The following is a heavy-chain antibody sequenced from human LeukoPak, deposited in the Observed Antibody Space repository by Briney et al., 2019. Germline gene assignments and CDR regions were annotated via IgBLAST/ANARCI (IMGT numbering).Heavy chain of an antibody. CDR3: ARLVGGTTGATDF. Sequence: GGSLSLSCTVSGFNFSYYAIHWVRQAPGKGLACVALIWFDGSNEYYEDSVKGRFTISRDNSKDTVVLQMNSLTVHDTAVYYCARLVGGTTGATDFWGQGSLVSVS. V-gene: IGHV3-33*01. CDR1: GFNFSYYA. CDR2: IWFDGSNE. J-gene: IGHJ4*02. D-gene: IGHD1-26*01.